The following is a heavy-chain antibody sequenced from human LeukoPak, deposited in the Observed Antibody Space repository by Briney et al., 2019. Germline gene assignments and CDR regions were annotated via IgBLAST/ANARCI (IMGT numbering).Heavy chain of an antibody. V-gene: IGHV3-21*01. CDR1: GFTFSSYS. CDR3: AGDNTATEYFQH. CDR2: ISASSGYI. D-gene: IGHD5-18*01. J-gene: IGHJ1*01. Sequence: PGGSLRLSCAASGFTFSSYSMNWVRQAPGKGLEWVSYISASSGYISYPDSVKGRFTISRDNAKNSLYLQMNSLRAEDTAVYYCAGDNTATEYFQHWGQGTLVTVSS.